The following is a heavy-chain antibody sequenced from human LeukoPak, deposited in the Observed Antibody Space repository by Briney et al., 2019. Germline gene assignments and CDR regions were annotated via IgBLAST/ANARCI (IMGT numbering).Heavy chain of an antibody. CDR2: IYYSGST. J-gene: IGHJ4*02. CDR3: ERGLRWYTPADY. Sequence: PSETLSLTCTVSGGSISSYYWSWIRQPPGKGLEWIGYIYYSGSTNYNPSLKSRVTISVDTSKNQFSLKLSSVTAADTAVYYCERGLRWYTPADYWDQGTLVTVSS. CDR1: GGSISSYY. V-gene: IGHV4-59*01. D-gene: IGHD4-23*01.